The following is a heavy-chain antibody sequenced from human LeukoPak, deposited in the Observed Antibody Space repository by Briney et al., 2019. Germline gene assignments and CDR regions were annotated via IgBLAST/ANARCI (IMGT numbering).Heavy chain of an antibody. V-gene: IGHV1-3*01. CDR1: GYTFTSYA. D-gene: IGHD5-18*01. CDR2: INAGNGNT. Sequence: GASVKGSCKASGYTFTSYAMHWVRQAPGQRLEWMGWINAGNGNTKYSQKFQGRVTITRDTSASTAYMELSSLRSADTAVYYCARESEGGYSYGGGGYWGQGTLVTVSS. CDR3: ARESEGGYSYGGGGY. J-gene: IGHJ4*02.